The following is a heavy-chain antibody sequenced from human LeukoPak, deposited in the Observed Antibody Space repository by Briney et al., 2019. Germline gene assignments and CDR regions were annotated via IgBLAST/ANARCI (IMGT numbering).Heavy chain of an antibody. D-gene: IGHD3-9*01. V-gene: IGHV4-59*01. CDR1: GGSISSYY. CDR2: VYYTGST. CDR3: ARDRYDILTGYYDY. J-gene: IGHJ4*02. Sequence: SETLSLTCTVSGGSISSYYWSWIRQPPGKGLEWIGFVYYTGSTNYNPSLKSRVTISVDTSKNQFSLKLSSVTAADTAVYYCARDRYDILTGYYDYWGQGTLVTVSS.